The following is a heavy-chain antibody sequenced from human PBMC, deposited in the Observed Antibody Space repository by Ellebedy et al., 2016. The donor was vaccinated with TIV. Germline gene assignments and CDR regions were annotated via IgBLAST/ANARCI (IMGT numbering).Heavy chain of an antibody. D-gene: IGHD1-1*01. CDR2: IPASGTGI. Sequence: GESLKISCAGSGFTFSDYFMSWVRQAPGKGLEWISYIPASGTGIYYADSVKGRFTVARDNANKSLHLQMKNLRGDDTAVYYCGRAREPGPFAYYYYGMDVWGQGTTVTVSS. V-gene: IGHV3-11*01. CDR3: GRAREPGPFAYYYYGMDV. J-gene: IGHJ6*02. CDR1: GFTFSDYF.